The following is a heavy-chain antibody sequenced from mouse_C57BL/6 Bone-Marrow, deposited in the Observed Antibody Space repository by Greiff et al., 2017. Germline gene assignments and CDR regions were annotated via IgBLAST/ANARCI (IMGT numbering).Heavy chain of an antibody. CDR2: ISSGGSYP. J-gene: IGHJ2*01. Sequence: EVQLMESGGDLVKPGGSLKLSCAASGFTFSSYGMSWVRQTPDKRLEWVATISSGGSYPYYPDSVKGRFTTSRDHAKNTLYLQMSSLTSEATAMYYCARTPATDWGQGTTLTVSS. CDR1: GFTFSSYG. V-gene: IGHV5-6*01. D-gene: IGHD1-2*01. CDR3: ARTPATD.